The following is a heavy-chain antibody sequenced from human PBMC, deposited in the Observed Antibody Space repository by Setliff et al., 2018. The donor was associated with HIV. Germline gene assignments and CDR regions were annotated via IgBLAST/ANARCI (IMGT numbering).Heavy chain of an antibody. J-gene: IGHJ6*03. CDR1: GGSFSGYY. D-gene: IGHD2-8*02. V-gene: IGHV4-34*01. CDR2: INHSGRT. CDR3: ARVSITYWYSIPRDYYYYMDV. Sequence: TSETLSLTCAVYGGSFSGYYWSWIRQAPGKGLERIGEINHSGRTKYNPSLKSRVTLSVDTSKNQFSLKVSSVTAADTAVYYCARVSITYWYSIPRDYYYYMDVWGGGTTVTVSS.